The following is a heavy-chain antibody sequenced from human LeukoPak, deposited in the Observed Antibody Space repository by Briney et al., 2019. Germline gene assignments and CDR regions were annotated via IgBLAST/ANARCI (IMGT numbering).Heavy chain of an antibody. Sequence: ASVKVSCKASGYTFTSYYMHWVRQAPGQGLEWMGIINPSGGSTSYAQKFQGRVTMTRDTSTSTVYMELSSLRSEDTAVYYCARNKPPMNYDFWSGYYDYWGQGTLVTVSS. CDR3: ARNKPPMNYDFWSGYYDY. CDR1: GYTFTSYY. D-gene: IGHD3-3*01. J-gene: IGHJ4*02. CDR2: INPSGGST. V-gene: IGHV1-46*01.